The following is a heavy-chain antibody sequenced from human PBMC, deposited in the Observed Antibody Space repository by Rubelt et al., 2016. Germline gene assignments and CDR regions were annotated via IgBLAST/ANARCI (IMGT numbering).Heavy chain of an antibody. CDR1: GFAFSGYT. CDR3: ARDDISSSSTDFDY. V-gene: IGHV3-48*02. J-gene: IGHJ4*02. CDR2: ISSSGSPK. Sequence: GGLVQPGGSLRLSCAASGFAFSGYTMNWIRQAPGKGLEWISYISSSGSPKYYAASVKGRFTISRDNAENSLFLQMNSLRDEDTAVYYCARDDISSSSTDFDYWGQGTLVTVSS. D-gene: IGHD6-13*01.